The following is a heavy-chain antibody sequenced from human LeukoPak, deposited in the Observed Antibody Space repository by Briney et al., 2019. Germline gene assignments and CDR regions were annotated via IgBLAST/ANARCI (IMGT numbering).Heavy chain of an antibody. CDR2: MYPGDSDT. CDR1: ANSFTSRW. Sequence: GESLKISSKGSANSFTSRWIGCVRQMPGKGRKWMGIMYPGDSDTRYSPSFEGHVTISADKSITTAYLQWSSLKASDTAMYYCGSGERSYHFDNWGQGSLVTVSS. V-gene: IGHV5-51*01. J-gene: IGHJ4*02. CDR3: GSGERSYHFDN. D-gene: IGHD1-26*01.